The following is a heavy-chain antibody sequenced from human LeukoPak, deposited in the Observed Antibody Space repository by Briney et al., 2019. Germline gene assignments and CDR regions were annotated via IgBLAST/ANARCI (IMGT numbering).Heavy chain of an antibody. Sequence: GGTLRLSCAAYGFTFSSYGMSWVRQAPGKGLEWVSAISGSGGSTYYADSVKGRFTISRDNSKHTLYLQMNSLRAEDTAVYYCAKEQGIAVAGTSVTVDYWGQGTLVTVSS. CDR1: GFTFSSYG. V-gene: IGHV3-23*01. D-gene: IGHD6-19*01. CDR3: AKEQGIAVAGTSVTVDY. CDR2: ISGSGGST. J-gene: IGHJ4*02.